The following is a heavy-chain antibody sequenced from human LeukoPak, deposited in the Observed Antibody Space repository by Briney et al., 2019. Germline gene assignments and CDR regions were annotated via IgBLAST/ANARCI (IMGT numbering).Heavy chain of an antibody. Sequence: ASVKVSCKASGGTFSSYAISWVRQAPGQGLEWMGRIIPILGIANYAQKFQGRVTITADKSTSTAYMELSSLRSEDTAVYYCARLYGGNGMYYGMDVWGEGTTVTVSS. CDR1: GGTFSSYA. V-gene: IGHV1-69*04. D-gene: IGHD4-23*01. CDR3: ARLYGGNGMYYGMDV. CDR2: IIPILGIA. J-gene: IGHJ6*04.